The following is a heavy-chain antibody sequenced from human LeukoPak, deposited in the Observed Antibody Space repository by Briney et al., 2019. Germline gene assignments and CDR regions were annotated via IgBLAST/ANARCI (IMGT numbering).Heavy chain of an antibody. CDR2: ISSSGSTI. D-gene: IGHD6-19*01. Sequence: GGSLRLSCAASGFTFSDYYMSWIRQAPGKGLEWVSYISSSGSTIYYADSVKGRFTISRDNAKNSLYLQMNSLRAEDTAVYYCARVKSSGWSTFDYWGQGTLVTVSS. J-gene: IGHJ4*02. CDR1: GFTFSDYY. CDR3: ARVKSSGWSTFDY. V-gene: IGHV3-11*04.